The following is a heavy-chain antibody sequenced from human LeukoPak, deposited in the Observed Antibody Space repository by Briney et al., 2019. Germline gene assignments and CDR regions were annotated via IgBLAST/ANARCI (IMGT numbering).Heavy chain of an antibody. J-gene: IGHJ4*02. V-gene: IGHV3-23*01. Sequence: GGSLRLSCAASGFTFTTYGMSWVRQAPGKGLEWVSSISGSDDSLYYIDSVKGRFTISRDNAKNTVHLQMNTLRAEDTAIYYCAKGVNPGYNPGWSNFNYWGQGTLVTVSS. CDR3: AKGVNPGYNPGWSNFNY. CDR2: ISGSDDSL. D-gene: IGHD1-14*01. CDR1: GFTFTTYG.